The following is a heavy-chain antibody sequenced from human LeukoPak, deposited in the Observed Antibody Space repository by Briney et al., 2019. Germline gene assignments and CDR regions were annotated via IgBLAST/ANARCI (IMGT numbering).Heavy chain of an antibody. CDR2: IKSRSDGGTT. CDR3: TTVTGNIAVAGTGDY. D-gene: IGHD6-19*01. V-gene: IGHV3-15*01. Sequence: GGSLRLSCAASGFTFSNAWMTWVRQAPGKGLEWVGRIKSRSDGGTTDYAVPVRGRFTISRDDSQNTLFLQMNSLKTEDTAVYYCTTVTGNIAVAGTGDYWGQGTLVTVSS. CDR1: GFTFSNAW. J-gene: IGHJ4*02.